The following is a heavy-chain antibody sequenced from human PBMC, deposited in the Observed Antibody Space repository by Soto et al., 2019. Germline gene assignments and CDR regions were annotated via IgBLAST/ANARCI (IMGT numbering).Heavy chain of an antibody. V-gene: IGHV3-23*05. J-gene: IGHJ4*02. CDR3: ARADLLWDSFAL. D-gene: IGHD2-2*01. CDR1: GFPFRNFA. Sequence: EVQLLESGGDLVQPGGSLKLSCAASGFPFRNFAMAWVRQAPGKGLDWVSIISNSASSTYHGDSVNGRFTTSRDNSRGTLSLHMRGVRIDDTAVYFCARADLLWDSFALWGQGTLVTVSS. CDR2: ISNSASST.